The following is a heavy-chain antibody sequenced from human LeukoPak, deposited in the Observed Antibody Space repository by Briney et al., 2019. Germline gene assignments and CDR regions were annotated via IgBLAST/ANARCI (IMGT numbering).Heavy chain of an antibody. Sequence: ASVKVSCKASGYTFTSYAMYWVRQAPGQRLEWMGWINAGNGNTKYSQKFQGRVTITRDTSASTAYMELSSLRSEDTAVYYCAXXXXXGXGKXCTNGVCYFYYYYGMDVWGQGTTVTVSS. V-gene: IGHV1-3*01. CDR1: GYTFTSYA. J-gene: IGHJ6*02. CDR2: INAGNGNT. D-gene: IGHD2-8*01. CDR3: AXXXXXGXGKXCTNGVCYFYYYYGMDV.